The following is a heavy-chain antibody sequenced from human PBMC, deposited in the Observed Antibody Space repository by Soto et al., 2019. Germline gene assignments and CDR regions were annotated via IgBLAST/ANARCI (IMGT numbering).Heavy chain of an antibody. CDR2: ISSSSSYI. CDR1: GFTFSSYS. CDR3: ARHRNGYSGYDSLNFDY. Sequence: EVQLVESGGGLVKPGGSLRLSCAASGFTFSSYSMNWVRQAPGKGLEWVSSISSSSSYIYYADSVKGRFTISRDNAKNSLYLQMNSLRAEDTAVYYCARHRNGYSGYDSLNFDYWGQGTLVTVSS. J-gene: IGHJ4*02. D-gene: IGHD5-12*01. V-gene: IGHV3-21*01.